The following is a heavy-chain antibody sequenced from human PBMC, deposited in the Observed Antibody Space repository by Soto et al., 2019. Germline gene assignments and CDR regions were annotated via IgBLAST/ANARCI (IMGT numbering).Heavy chain of an antibody. D-gene: IGHD3-10*01. J-gene: IGHJ4*02. CDR1: GFTFSSYG. V-gene: IGHV3-33*01. Sequence: QVQLVESGGGVVQPGRSLRLSCAASGFTFSSYGMHWVRQAPGKGLEWVAVIWYDGRNKYYADSVKGRFTISRDNSKKTLYLQMNSLRAEDTAVYYCARGYYYGSGSYYPLGYWGQGTLVTVSS. CDR3: ARGYYYGSGSYYPLGY. CDR2: IWYDGRNK.